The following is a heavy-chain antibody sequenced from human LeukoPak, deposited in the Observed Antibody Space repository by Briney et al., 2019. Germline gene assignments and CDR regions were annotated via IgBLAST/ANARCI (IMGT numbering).Heavy chain of an antibody. CDR2: LNPKSGGK. J-gene: IGHJ4*02. CDR3: ARVGQWEAFDY. Sequence: GASVKVSCKASGYTFTGYYMQCVRQAPGQALEWMGWLNPKSGGKNYAQKFQGRVTMTRDTPISTAYMELSRLRSDDTAVYYCARVGQWEAFDYWGQGTLVTVSS. V-gene: IGHV1-2*02. D-gene: IGHD1-26*01. CDR1: GYTFTGYY.